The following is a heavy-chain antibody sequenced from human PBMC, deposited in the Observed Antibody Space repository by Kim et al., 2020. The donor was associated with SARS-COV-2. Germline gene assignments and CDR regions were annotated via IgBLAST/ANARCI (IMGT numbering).Heavy chain of an antibody. CDR2: ISSSSSTI. CDR3: ARDLDYGGNQYYFDY. V-gene: IGHV3-48*02. CDR1: GFTFSSYS. Sequence: GGSLRLSCAASGFTFSSYSMNWVRQAPGKGLEWVSYISSSSSTIYYADSVKGRFTISRDNAKNSLYLQMNSLRDEDTAVYYCARDLDYGGNQYYFDYSGQGTLVTVSS. D-gene: IGHD4-17*01. J-gene: IGHJ4*02.